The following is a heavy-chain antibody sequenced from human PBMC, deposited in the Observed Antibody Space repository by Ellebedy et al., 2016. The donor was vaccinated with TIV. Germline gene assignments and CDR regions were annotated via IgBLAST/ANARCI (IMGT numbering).Heavy chain of an antibody. V-gene: IGHV1-24*01. CDR1: GYTLTELS. CDR3: ATDRRLGGWYFDY. J-gene: IGHJ4*02. CDR2: FDPEDGET. D-gene: IGHD6-19*01. Sequence: AASVKVSCKVSGYTLTELSMHWVRQAPGKGLEWMGGFDPEDGETIYAQKFQGRVTMTEDTSTDTAYMELRSLRSEDTAVYYCATDRRLGGWYFDYWGQGTLVTVSS.